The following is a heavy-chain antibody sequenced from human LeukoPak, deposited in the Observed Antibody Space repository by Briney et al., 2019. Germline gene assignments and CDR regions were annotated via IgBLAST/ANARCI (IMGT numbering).Heavy chain of an antibody. D-gene: IGHD4-17*01. J-gene: IGHJ4*02. CDR3: AKLLTTVTTPYFDY. Sequence: GGSLRLSCAASGFTFSSYGMHWVRQAPGKGLEWVSAISGSGGSTYYADSVKGWFTISRDNSKNTLYLQMNSLRAEDTAVYYCAKLLTTVTTPYFDYWGQGTLVTVSS. CDR1: GFTFSSYG. CDR2: ISGSGGST. V-gene: IGHV3-23*01.